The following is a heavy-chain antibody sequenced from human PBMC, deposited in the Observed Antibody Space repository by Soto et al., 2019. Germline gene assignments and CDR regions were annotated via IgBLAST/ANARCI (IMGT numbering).Heavy chain of an antibody. CDR2: ILYDGSDK. D-gene: IGHD3-3*01. Sequence: GGSLRLSCAASGFTFGNYGMHWVRQPPGKGLEWMSSILYDGSDKYYADSVKGRFTISRDGSKNTLYLQMNSLRAEDTAVYYCAKRAYYDFWSGYGMDVWGQGTTVTVSS. CDR3: AKRAYYDFWSGYGMDV. V-gene: IGHV3-30*18. J-gene: IGHJ6*02. CDR1: GFTFGNYG.